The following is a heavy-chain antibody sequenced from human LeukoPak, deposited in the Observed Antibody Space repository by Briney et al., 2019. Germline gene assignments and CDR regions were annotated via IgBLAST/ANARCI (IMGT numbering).Heavy chain of an antibody. V-gene: IGHV3-21*01. CDR1: GFTFSSYT. J-gene: IGHJ6*02. Sequence: GGSLRLSCAASGFTFSSYTMNWVRQAPGKGLEWVSSISSGSSYIYYADSLKGRFTISRDNAKNSLYLQMNSLRAEDTAVYYCATLPHMYGGSSTHYFYYGMDVWGQGTTVTVSS. CDR3: ATLPHMYGGSSTHYFYYGMDV. CDR2: ISSGSSYI. D-gene: IGHD6-13*01.